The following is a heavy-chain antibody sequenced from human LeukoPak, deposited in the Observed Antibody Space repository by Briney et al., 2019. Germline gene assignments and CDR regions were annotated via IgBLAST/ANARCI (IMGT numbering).Heavy chain of an antibody. CDR2: IRYDAINK. Sequence: GRSLRFFCAASGFTFSTYAMHWVRQAPGKGLEWVAFIRYDAINKYYADSVKGRFTISRDNSKKTLYLQMNSLRVEDTAVYYCATLVASDAFDIWGQGTMVIVSS. CDR1: GFTFSTYA. V-gene: IGHV3-30*02. CDR3: ATLVASDAFDI. J-gene: IGHJ3*02. D-gene: IGHD5-12*01.